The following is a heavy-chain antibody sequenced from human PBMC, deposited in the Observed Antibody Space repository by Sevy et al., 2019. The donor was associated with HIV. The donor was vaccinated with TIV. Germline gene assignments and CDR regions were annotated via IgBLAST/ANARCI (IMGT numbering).Heavy chain of an antibody. CDR1: GFAFTGHH. J-gene: IGHJ5*01. CDR2: INSKSGGT. Sequence: ASVKVSCKTSGFAFTGHHLHWVRQAPGHGLEWMGWINSKSGGTNYAQNFQGRVILTSDTSLSTAYMELTSLRPDDTAIHYCVKHTSFMLDSWGQGTLVTVSS. V-gene: IGHV1-2*02. CDR3: VKHTSFMLDS.